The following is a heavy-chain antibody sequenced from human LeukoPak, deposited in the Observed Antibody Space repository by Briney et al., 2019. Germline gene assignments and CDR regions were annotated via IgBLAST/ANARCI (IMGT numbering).Heavy chain of an antibody. V-gene: IGHV4-59*12. CDR2: IYYSGST. CDR1: GGSISSYY. J-gene: IGHJ4*02. D-gene: IGHD2-15*01. CDR3: ARVDCSGGSCFSRGVDY. Sequence: SETLSLTCTVSGGSISSYYWSWIRQPPGKGLEWIGYIYYSGSTNYNPSLKSRVTISVDRSKNQFSLKLSSVTAADTAVYYCARVDCSGGSCFSRGVDYWGQGTLVTVSS.